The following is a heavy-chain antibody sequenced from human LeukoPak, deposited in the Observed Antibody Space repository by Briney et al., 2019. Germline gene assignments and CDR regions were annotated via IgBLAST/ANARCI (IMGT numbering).Heavy chain of an antibody. D-gene: IGHD2-21*01. CDR2: IRYDGSNK. V-gene: IGHV3-30*02. CDR1: GFTFSSYG. CDR3: AKWAAPDCGGDCSSDY. Sequence: PGGSLRLSCAASGFTFSSYGTHWVRQAPGKGLEWVAFIRYDGSNKYYADSVKGRFTISRDNSKNTLYLQMNSLRAEDTAVYYCAKWAAPDCGGDCSSDYWGQGTLVTVSS. J-gene: IGHJ4*02.